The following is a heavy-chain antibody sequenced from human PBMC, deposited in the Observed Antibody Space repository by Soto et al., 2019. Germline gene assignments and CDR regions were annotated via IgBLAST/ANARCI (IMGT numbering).Heavy chain of an antibody. CDR2: IGSGGDT. CDR3: AREHQCSGPSCRHYYWYFDL. J-gene: IGHJ2*01. D-gene: IGHD2-2*01. V-gene: IGHV3-13*04. CDR1: GFTFSGYD. Sequence: EVQLVESGGGLVQPGGSLRLSCAASGFTFSGYDFHWVRQVIGEGLEWVSAIGSGGDTYYSGSVKGRFTISRENAKNSLYLQMNSLSAGDTAVYYCAREHQCSGPSCRHYYWYFDLWGRGTLVTVSS.